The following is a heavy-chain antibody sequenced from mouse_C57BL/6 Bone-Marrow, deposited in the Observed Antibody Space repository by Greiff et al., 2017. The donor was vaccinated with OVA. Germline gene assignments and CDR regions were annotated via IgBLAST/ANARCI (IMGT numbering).Heavy chain of an antibody. D-gene: IGHD1-1*01. CDR3: ARGYYGRSYYFDY. Sequence: QVQLQQSGAELVMPGASVKLSCKASGYTFTSYWMHWVKQRPGQGLEWIGAIDPSDSYTNYNQKFKGKSTLTVDKSSSTAYMQLSSLTSEDSAVYYCARGYYGRSYYFDYWGQGTTLTVSS. CDR1: GYTFTSYW. V-gene: IGHV1-69*01. CDR2: IDPSDSYT. J-gene: IGHJ2*01.